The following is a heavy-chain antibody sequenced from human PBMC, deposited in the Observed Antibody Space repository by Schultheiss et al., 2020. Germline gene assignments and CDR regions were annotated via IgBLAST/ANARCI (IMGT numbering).Heavy chain of an antibody. CDR2: ISGAGDSI. V-gene: IGHV3-21*04. Sequence: GESLKISCAASGFTFSTYDMNWVRQAPGKGLEWVSSISGAGDSIYYADSVKGRFTISRDNAKNSLYLQMNSLRAEDTAVYYCARRVSSSWYYGVDPWGQGTLVNVSS. J-gene: IGHJ5*02. D-gene: IGHD6-13*01. CDR3: ARRVSSSWYYGVDP. CDR1: GFTFSTYD.